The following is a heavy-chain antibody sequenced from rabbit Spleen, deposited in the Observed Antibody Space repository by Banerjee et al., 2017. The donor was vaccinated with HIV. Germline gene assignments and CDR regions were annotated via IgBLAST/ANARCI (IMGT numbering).Heavy chain of an antibody. D-gene: IGHD8-1*01. CDR2: IDIGSRDFT. CDR1: GIDFSSYNF. CDR3: ARDPGSSFSTYGMAL. V-gene: IGHV1S45*01. J-gene: IGHJ6*01. Sequence: QEQLVESGGGLVKPGASLTLTCKASGIDFSSYNFICWVRQAPGKGLEWIACIDIGSRDFTYYASWAKGRFTISKTSSTTVTLQMTSLTVADTATYFCARDPGSSFSTYGMALWGPGTLVTVS.